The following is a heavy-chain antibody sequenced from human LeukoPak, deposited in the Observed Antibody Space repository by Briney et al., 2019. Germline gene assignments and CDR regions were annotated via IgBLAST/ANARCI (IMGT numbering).Heavy chain of an antibody. CDR2: IIPIFGTA. D-gene: IGHD3-22*01. CDR3: ARDGSGSLTDY. Sequence: SVKVSCKASGYTFTSYYMHRVRQAPGQGLEWMGRIIPIFGTANYAQKFQGRVTITTDESTSTAYMELSSLRSEDTAVYYCARDGSGSLTDYWGQGTLVTVSS. CDR1: GYTFTSYY. V-gene: IGHV1-69*05. J-gene: IGHJ4*02.